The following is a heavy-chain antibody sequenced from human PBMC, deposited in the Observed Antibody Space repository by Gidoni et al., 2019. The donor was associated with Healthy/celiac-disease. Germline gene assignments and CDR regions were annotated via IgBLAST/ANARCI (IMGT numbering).Heavy chain of an antibody. CDR3: ARGLCKRSSSWYNTPVKYYGMDV. CDR2: INHSGST. CDR1: GGSFSGYY. D-gene: IGHD6-13*01. V-gene: IGHV4-34*01. Sequence: QVQLQQWGAGLLKPSETLSLTCAVYGGSFSGYYWSWIRQPPGKGLEWIGEINHSGSTKYNPSRKSRVTISVDTSKNQFSLKLSSVTAADTAVYYCARGLCKRSSSWYNTPVKYYGMDVWGQGTTVTVSS. J-gene: IGHJ6*02.